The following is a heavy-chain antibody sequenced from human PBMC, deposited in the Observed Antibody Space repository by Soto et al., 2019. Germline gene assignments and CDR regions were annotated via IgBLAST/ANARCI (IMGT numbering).Heavy chain of an antibody. D-gene: IGHD1-1*01. J-gene: IGHJ4*02. Sequence: SETLSLTCSVSGGSVSPYYWSWIRQPAGKGLEWIGRIYASGSTNYNPSLKSRVTMSVATSKNQFSLKLTSVTAADTATYYCARGGMVIIPTATAFDYWGQGTLVTVSS. CDR3: ARGGMVIIPTATAFDY. V-gene: IGHV4-4*07. CDR1: GGSVSPYY. CDR2: IYASGST.